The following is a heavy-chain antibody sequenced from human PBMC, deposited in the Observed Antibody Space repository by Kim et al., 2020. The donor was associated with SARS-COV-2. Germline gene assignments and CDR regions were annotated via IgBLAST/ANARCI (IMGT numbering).Heavy chain of an antibody. V-gene: IGHV1-46*01. D-gene: IGHD3-22*01. CDR3: ARGDLYDSSGYYYPVDY. CDR1: GYTFTSYY. CDR2: INPSGGST. Sequence: ASVKVSCKASGYTFTSYYMHWVRQAPGQGLEWMGMINPSGGSTSYAQKFEGRVTITRDTSTSTVYMELSSLRSEDTAVYYCARGDLYDSSGYYYPVDYWGQGTLVTVSS. J-gene: IGHJ4*02.